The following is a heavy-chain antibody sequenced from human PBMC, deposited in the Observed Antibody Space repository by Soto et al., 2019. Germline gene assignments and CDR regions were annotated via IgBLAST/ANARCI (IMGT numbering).Heavy chain of an antibody. CDR2: ISDSGDST. CDR1: GFTFSNYV. D-gene: IGHD3-22*01. V-gene: IGHV3-23*01. J-gene: IGHJ4*02. Sequence: GGSLRLSCAASGFTFSNYVMSWVRQAPGKGLEWVSAISDSGDSTYYADSVKGRFTISRDNSKNTLYLQMNSLRAEDTAVYYCTLTYHYDSSGYYYVNWGQGILVTVSS. CDR3: TLTYHYDSSGYYYVN.